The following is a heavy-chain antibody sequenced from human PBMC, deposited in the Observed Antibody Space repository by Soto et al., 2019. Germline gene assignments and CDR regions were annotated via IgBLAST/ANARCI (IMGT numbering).Heavy chain of an antibody. D-gene: IGHD6-13*01. V-gene: IGHV1-18*01. CDR3: ARRYSSSWYGFDP. CDR2: ISAYNGNT. CDR1: CYTFTSYG. J-gene: IGHJ5*02. Sequence: GXSVKVSYKDSCYTFTSYGISWVRQAPGQGLEWMGWISAYNGNTNYAQKLQGRVTMTTDTSTSTAYMELRSLRSDDTAVYYCARRYSSSWYGFDPWGQGTMVTVP.